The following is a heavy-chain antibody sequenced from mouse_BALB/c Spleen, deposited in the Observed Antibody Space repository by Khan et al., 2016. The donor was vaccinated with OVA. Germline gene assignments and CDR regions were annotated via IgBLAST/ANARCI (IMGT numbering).Heavy chain of an antibody. Sequence: EVQLQESGPDLVKPGASVRMSCKAAGYTFTSYVMHWLRQKPGQGLEWIGYIYPFNDDTKYNEKFKGKATLTSDKSSSTAYMELSSLTSEDSAVYSCANNYRYDVYFDYWGQGTTLTVSS. CDR3: ANNYRYDVYFDY. CDR1: GYTFTSYV. CDR2: IYPFNDDT. V-gene: IGHV1S136*01. D-gene: IGHD2-14*01. J-gene: IGHJ2*01.